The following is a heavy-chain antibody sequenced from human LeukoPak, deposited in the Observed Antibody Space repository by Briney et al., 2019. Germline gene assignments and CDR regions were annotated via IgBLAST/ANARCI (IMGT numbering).Heavy chain of an antibody. CDR1: GGSITTTNW. CDR3: SRENGAVSPFGY. J-gene: IGHJ4*02. CDR2: IHLSGRT. V-gene: IGHV4-4*02. Sequence: PSETLSLTCGVSGGSITTTNWWSWVRQPPGQGLEWIGEIHLSGRTNYNPSLNSRVTLALDTSKNHLSLSLTSVTAADTAVYYCSRENGAVSPFGYWGQGTLVTVPS. D-gene: IGHD2-8*01.